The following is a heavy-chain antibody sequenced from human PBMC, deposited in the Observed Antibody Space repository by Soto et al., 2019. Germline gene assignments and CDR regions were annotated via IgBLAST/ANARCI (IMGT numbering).Heavy chain of an antibody. V-gene: IGHV1-18*01. CDR3: ARRLRYGDYYYYGMDV. Sequence: VASVKVSCKASGYTFTSYGISWVRQAPGQGIERMGWISAYNGNTNYAQKLQGRVTMTTDTSTSTAYMELRSLRSDDTAVYYCARRLRYGDYYYYGMDVWGQGTTVTVSS. CDR1: GYTFTSYG. CDR2: ISAYNGNT. D-gene: IGHD4-17*01. J-gene: IGHJ6*02.